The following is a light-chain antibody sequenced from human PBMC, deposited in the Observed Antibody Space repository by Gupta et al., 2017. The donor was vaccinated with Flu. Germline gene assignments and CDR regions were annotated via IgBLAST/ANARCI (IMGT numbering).Light chain of an antibody. V-gene: IGKV1-9*01. CDR3: LRFYPSPIT. Sequence: PSPLSASSRSSVSIPCLPRQTICPSLAWYQQKSGEGPQLLIYSVSTLHTAVPSRFSGSGSGTEFTLTISSLQPEDFGIYYCLRFYPSPITFGEGTRVEIK. CDR1: QTICPS. CDR2: SVS. J-gene: IGKJ4*01.